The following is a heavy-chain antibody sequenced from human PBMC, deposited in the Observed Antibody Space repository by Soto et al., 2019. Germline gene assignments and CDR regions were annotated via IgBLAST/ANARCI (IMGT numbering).Heavy chain of an antibody. CDR3: AKDRAYYHFWSGYHILNRGGADSLDY. Sequence: EVQLLESGGGLVQPGGSLRLSCAASGFTFSSYAMSWVRQAPGKGLEWVSAISGSGGSTYYADSVKGRFTISRDNSKNTLYLQMNSLRAEDTAVYYCAKDRAYYHFWSGYHILNRGGADSLDYWGQGTLVTVSS. CDR2: ISGSGGST. J-gene: IGHJ4*02. V-gene: IGHV3-23*01. CDR1: GFTFSSYA. D-gene: IGHD3-3*01.